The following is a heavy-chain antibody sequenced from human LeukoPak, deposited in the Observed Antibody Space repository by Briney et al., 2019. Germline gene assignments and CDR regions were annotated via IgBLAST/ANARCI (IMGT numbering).Heavy chain of an antibody. D-gene: IGHD5-12*01. Sequence: SETLSLTCSVSDDSITMYYWTWIRQPPGKGLEWIGYVDHTGSTNFNPSLNGRVSISRDTTKNLFSLRLRSVTAADTAVYYCARTAEGYAGGPGYSYYYYMDVWGKGTTVTISS. CDR2: VDHTGST. V-gene: IGHV4-59*01. CDR3: ARTAEGYAGGPGYSYYYYMDV. J-gene: IGHJ6*03. CDR1: DDSITMYY.